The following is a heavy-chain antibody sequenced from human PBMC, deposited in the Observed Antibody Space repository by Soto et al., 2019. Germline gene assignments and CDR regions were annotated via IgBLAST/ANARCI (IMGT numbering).Heavy chain of an antibody. CDR3: ATARTRRRYCSGGSCYTTPYYYYGMDV. D-gene: IGHD2-15*01. Sequence: SETLSLTCTVSGGSISSSSYYWGWIRQPPGKGLEWIGSIYYSGSTYYNPSLKSRVTISVDTSKNQFSLKLSSVTAADTAVYYCATARTRRRYCSGGSCYTTPYYYYGMDVWGQGTTVTVSS. J-gene: IGHJ6*02. V-gene: IGHV4-39*01. CDR1: GGSISSSSYY. CDR2: IYYSGST.